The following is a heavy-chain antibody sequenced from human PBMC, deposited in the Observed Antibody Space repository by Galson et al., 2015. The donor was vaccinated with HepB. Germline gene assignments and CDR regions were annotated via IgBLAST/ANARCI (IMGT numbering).Heavy chain of an antibody. Sequence: SLRLSGAASGFTFSGSAVHWGRQASGKGLEWVGRIRSKANNYATAYGAPVKGRFTISRDDSKNTAYLQMNSLQTEDTAVYYCTRRSTDDSSGYYVSWGQGIVVTVSS. CDR1: GFTFSGSA. J-gene: IGHJ5*02. CDR2: IRSKANNYAT. V-gene: IGHV3-73*01. D-gene: IGHD3-22*01. CDR3: TRRSTDDSSGYYVS.